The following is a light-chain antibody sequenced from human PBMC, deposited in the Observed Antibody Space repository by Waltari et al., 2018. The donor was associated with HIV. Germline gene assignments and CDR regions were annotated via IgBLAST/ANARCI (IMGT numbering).Light chain of an antibody. J-gene: IGLJ3*02. CDR2: DSN. V-gene: IGLV1-51*01. Sequence: QSVLTQPPSVSAAPGQRLNIPCSGSNSNIGNNFYTWYQHVPGTAPKLIIFDSNRRPSGIPDRFSGSQSGSSATLAIAGLQTGDEAHYYCGTWDTVLSVVVFGGGTKLTVL. CDR1: NSNIGNNF. CDR3: GTWDTVLSVVV.